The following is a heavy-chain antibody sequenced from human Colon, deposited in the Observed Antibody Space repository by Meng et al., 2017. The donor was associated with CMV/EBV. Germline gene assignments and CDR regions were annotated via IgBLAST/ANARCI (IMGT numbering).Heavy chain of an antibody. CDR3: AKGGGYYFDY. CDR1: GFTFSSYG. Sequence: GGSLRLSCAAPGFTFSSYGMNWVRQAPGKGLEWVSVMYSGGSTYYADSVKGRFTVSRDNSKNTLYLQMNSLRAEDTAVYYCAKGGGYYFDYWGQGTLVTVSS. V-gene: IGHV3-23*03. CDR2: MYSGGST. D-gene: IGHD6-25*01. J-gene: IGHJ4*02.